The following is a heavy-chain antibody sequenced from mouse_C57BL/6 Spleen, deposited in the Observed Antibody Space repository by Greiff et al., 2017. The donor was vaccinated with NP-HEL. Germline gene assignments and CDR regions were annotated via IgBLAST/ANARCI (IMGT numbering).Heavy chain of an antibody. CDR1: GFTFSDYG. D-gene: IGHD3-2*02. CDR2: ISSGSSTI. CDR3: ARTELRPYAMDY. J-gene: IGHJ4*01. Sequence: EVMLVESGGGLVKPGASLKLSCAASGFTFSDYGMHWVRQAPEKGLEWVAYISSGSSTIYYADTVKGRFTFTRDNAKNTLFLQMTSLRSEDTAMYYCARTELRPYAMDYWGQGTSVTVSS. V-gene: IGHV5-17*01.